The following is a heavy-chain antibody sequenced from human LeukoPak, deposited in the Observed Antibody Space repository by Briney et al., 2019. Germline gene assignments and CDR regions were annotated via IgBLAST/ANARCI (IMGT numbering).Heavy chain of an antibody. Sequence: GGSLRLSCAASGFTFSSHWMSWVRQAPGKGLEWAANIKQDGSAKYYVDSVRGRFTISRDNAKTSLYLQMNSLRAEDTAVYYCARDGPSVGIDFWGQGALVTVSS. D-gene: IGHD7-27*01. CDR3: ARDGPSVGIDF. J-gene: IGHJ4*02. V-gene: IGHV3-7*01. CDR2: IKQDGSAK. CDR1: GFTFSSHW.